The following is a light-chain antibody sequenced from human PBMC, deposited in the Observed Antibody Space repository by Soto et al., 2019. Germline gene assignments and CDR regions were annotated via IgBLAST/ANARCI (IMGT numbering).Light chain of an antibody. V-gene: IGKV3-20*01. J-gene: IGKJ1*01. CDR1: QSVSSY. CDR3: QQYGGSPRT. Sequence: EIVLTHSPATLSLSPGERATLSCRASQSVSSYLAWYQQKPGQAPRLLIYRASTRATGIPDRFSGSGSGTDFTLTISRLEPEDFAVYYCQQYGGSPRTFGQGTKVAIK. CDR2: RAS.